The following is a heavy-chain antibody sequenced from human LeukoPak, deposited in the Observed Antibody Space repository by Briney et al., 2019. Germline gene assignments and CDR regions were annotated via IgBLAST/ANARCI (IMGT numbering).Heavy chain of an antibody. V-gene: IGHV3-30-3*01. Sequence: GSLRLSCAASGFTFSSYAMHWVRQAPGEGLEWVAVISYDGSNKYYADSVKGRFTISRDNSKNTLYLQMNSLRAEDTAVYYCARDRNWGSYGYWGQGTLVTVSS. CDR1: GFTFSSYA. CDR2: ISYDGSNK. CDR3: ARDRNWGSYGY. D-gene: IGHD7-27*01. J-gene: IGHJ4*02.